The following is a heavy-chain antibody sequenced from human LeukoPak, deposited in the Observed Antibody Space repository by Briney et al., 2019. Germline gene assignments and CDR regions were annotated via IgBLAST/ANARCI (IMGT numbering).Heavy chain of an antibody. CDR1: GASISGYY. Sequence: SETLSLTCTVSGASISGYYWSWIRQPPGKGLEWIGYIFYSGSTNYNYNPSLKSRVTISADTSKNQFSLKLSSVTAADTAMYYCARVVEPWGQGTMVTVS. J-gene: IGHJ3*01. D-gene: IGHD5-24*01. CDR3: ARVVEP. CDR2: IFYSGSTNY. V-gene: IGHV4-59*01.